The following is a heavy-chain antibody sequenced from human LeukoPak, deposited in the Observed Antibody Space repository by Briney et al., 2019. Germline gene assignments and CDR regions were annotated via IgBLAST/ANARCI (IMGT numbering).Heavy chain of an antibody. Sequence: EASVKVSCKASGYTFTSYGISWVRQATGQGLEWMGWMNPNSGNTGYAQEFQGRVTMTGNTSISTAYMELSSLRSEDTAVYYCARVYRRGPGYWGQGTLVTVSS. D-gene: IGHD2-2*01. CDR2: MNPNSGNT. V-gene: IGHV1-8*02. CDR1: GYTFTSYG. CDR3: ARVYRRGPGY. J-gene: IGHJ4*02.